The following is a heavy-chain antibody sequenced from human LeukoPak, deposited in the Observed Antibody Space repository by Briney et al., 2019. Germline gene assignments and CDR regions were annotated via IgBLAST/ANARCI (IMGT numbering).Heavy chain of an antibody. Sequence: GGTLRLSCAASGFSFSNYGMNWVRQAPGKGLEWVSGITGSGGSTYYAGSVKGRFTISRDNAKGSLYLQMNSLTAEDTAMHYCVRSYHPGGWFDPWGQGTLVTVSS. CDR2: ITGSGGST. CDR1: GFSFSNYG. V-gene: IGHV3-23*01. J-gene: IGHJ5*02. D-gene: IGHD2-2*01. CDR3: VRSYHPGGWFDP.